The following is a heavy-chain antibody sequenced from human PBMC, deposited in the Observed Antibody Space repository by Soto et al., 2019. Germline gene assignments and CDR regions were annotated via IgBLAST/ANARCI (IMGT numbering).Heavy chain of an antibody. CDR2: INASNGNT. Sequence: ASVKLSCKASGYTFTSYYRHWVRQAPGQGLEWMGIINASNGNTSYAQKLQGRVTMTTDTSTSTDYMELRSLRSDDTAVYYCARDLSSITIFGVAPKSDAFDIWGQGTMVTVS. D-gene: IGHD3-3*01. CDR1: GYTFTSYY. V-gene: IGHV1-46*01. J-gene: IGHJ3*02. CDR3: ARDLSSITIFGVAPKSDAFDI.